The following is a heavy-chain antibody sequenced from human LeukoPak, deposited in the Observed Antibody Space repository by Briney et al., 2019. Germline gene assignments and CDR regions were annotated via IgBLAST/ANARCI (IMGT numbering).Heavy chain of an antibody. J-gene: IGHJ5*02. Sequence: PSETLSLTCTVSGGSISSYYWGWIRQPAGKGLERIGRIYTSGSTNYNPSLKSRVTISVDKSKNQFSLKLSSVTAADTAVYYCARGAAAYWFDPWGQGTLVTVSS. CDR1: GGSISSYY. CDR3: ARGAAAYWFDP. D-gene: IGHD2-2*01. CDR2: IYTSGST. V-gene: IGHV4-4*07.